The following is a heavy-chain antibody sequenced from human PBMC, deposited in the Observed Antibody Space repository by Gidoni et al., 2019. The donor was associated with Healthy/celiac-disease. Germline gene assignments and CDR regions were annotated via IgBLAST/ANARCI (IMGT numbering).Heavy chain of an antibody. V-gene: IGHV1-69*01. CDR2: IIPSFGTA. CDR3: ARVTGVNTAMVSPHFDY. CDR1: GGPFSSYA. J-gene: IGHJ4*02. D-gene: IGHD5-18*01. Sequence: QVQLVQSGAEVKKPGSSVKVSCKASGGPFSSYAISWVRQAPGQGLEWMGGIIPSFGTANYAQKFQGRVTITADESTSTAYMELSSLRSEDTAVYYCARVTGVNTAMVSPHFDYWGQGTLVTVSS.